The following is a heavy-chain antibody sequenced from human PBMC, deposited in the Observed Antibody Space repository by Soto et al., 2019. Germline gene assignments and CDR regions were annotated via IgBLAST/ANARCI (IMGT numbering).Heavy chain of an antibody. D-gene: IGHD3-3*01. CDR2: ISYDGSNK. J-gene: IGHJ4*02. CDR3: AKDRTPVLRFLEWLPLFDY. V-gene: IGHV3-30*18. CDR1: GFTFSSYG. Sequence: GSLRLSCAASGFTFSSYGMHWVRQAPGKGLEWVAVISYDGSNKYYADSVKGRFTISRDNSKNTLYLQMNSLRAEDTAVYYCAKDRTPVLRFLEWLPLFDYWGQGTLVTVSS.